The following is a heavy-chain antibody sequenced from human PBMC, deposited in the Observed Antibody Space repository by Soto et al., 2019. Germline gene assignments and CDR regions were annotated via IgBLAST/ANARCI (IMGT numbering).Heavy chain of an antibody. Sequence: SVKVSCKASGFTFTSSAMQWVRQARGQRLEWIGWIVVGSGNTNYAQKFQERVTITRDMSTSTAYMELSSLRSEDTAVYYCAADSPATGYCSGGSCPSYYYYMDVWGKGTTVTVSS. D-gene: IGHD2-15*01. CDR2: IVVGSGNT. V-gene: IGHV1-58*02. J-gene: IGHJ6*03. CDR1: GFTFTSSA. CDR3: AADSPATGYCSGGSCPSYYYYMDV.